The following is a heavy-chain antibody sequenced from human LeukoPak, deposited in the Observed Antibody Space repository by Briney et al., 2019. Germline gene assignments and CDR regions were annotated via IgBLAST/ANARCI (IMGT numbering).Heavy chain of an antibody. Sequence: PSETLSLTCAVYGGSFSGYYWSWIRQPPGKGLEWIGEISHSGSTNYNPSLKSRVTISVDTSKNQFSLKLSSVTAADTAVYYCARAYGAWDYWGQGTLVTVSS. D-gene: IGHD4-17*01. CDR2: ISHSGST. V-gene: IGHV4-34*01. J-gene: IGHJ4*02. CDR3: ARAYGAWDY. CDR1: GGSFSGYY.